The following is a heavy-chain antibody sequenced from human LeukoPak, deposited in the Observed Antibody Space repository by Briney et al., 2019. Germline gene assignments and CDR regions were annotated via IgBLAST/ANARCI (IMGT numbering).Heavy chain of an antibody. CDR3: ARADSYGYVVDY. J-gene: IGHJ4*02. CDR1: GGSISSYY. CDR2: IYYSGST. Sequence: SETLSLTCTVSGGSISSYYWSWIRQPPGKGLEWIGYIYYSGSTNYNPSLKSRVTISVDTSKNQFSLKLSSVTAADTAVYYCARADSYGYVVDYWGQGTLVTVPS. D-gene: IGHD5-18*01. V-gene: IGHV4-59*01.